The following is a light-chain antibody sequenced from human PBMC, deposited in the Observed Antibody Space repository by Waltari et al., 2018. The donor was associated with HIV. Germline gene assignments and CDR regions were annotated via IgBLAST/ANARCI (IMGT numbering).Light chain of an antibody. Sequence: DIVMAQSPDSLAASLGERATIACKSGQSLLYNSNNKSYLTWYQQKPGQPPQLLIYWASAREPGVSDRFSGSGSGTDFTLTINNLQAEDVAIYYCHQYYAAPYTFGQGTKLEIK. CDR1: QSLLYNSNNKSY. J-gene: IGKJ2*01. V-gene: IGKV4-1*01. CDR2: WAS. CDR3: HQYYAAPYT.